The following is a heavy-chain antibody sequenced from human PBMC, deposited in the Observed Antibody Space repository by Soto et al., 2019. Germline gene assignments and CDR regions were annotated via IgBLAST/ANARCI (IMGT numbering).Heavy chain of an antibody. Sequence: SETLSLTCTVSGGSISSGGYYWSWIRQHPGKGLERIGYIYYSGSTYYNPSLKSRVTISVDTSKNQFSLKLSSVTAADTAVYYCATAYRDYDAFDIWGQGTMVTVSS. V-gene: IGHV4-31*03. J-gene: IGHJ3*02. CDR3: ATAYRDYDAFDI. D-gene: IGHD4-17*01. CDR2: IYYSGST. CDR1: GGSISSGGYY.